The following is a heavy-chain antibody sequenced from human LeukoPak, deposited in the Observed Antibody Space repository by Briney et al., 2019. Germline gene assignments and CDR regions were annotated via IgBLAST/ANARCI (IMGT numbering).Heavy chain of an antibody. CDR2: IYYSGSA. CDR1: GGSISSSSYY. J-gene: IGHJ3*02. CDR3: ARLYGSGSYYNGDAFDI. Sequence: SETLSLTCTVSGGSISSSSYYWGWIRQPPGKGLEWIGSIYYSGSAYYSPSLKSRVTISVDTSKNQFSLKLSSVTAADTAVYYCARLYGSGSYYNGDAFDIWGQGTMVTVSS. V-gene: IGHV4-39*01. D-gene: IGHD3-10*01.